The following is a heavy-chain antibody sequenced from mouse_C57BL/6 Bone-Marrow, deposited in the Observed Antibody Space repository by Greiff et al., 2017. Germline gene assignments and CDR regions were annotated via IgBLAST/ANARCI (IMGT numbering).Heavy chain of an antibody. CDR1: GFTFSSYA. D-gene: IGHD4-1*01. CDR2: ISDGGSYT. J-gene: IGHJ3*01. V-gene: IGHV5-4*01. CDR3: AGDRGGANWDPAWFAY. Sequence: EVQLVESGGGLVKPGWSLKLSCAASGFTFSSYAMSWVRQTPEKRLEWVATISDGGSYTYYPDNVKGRFTISRDNAKNNLYLQMSHLKSEDTAMYYCAGDRGGANWDPAWFAYWGQGTLVTVSA.